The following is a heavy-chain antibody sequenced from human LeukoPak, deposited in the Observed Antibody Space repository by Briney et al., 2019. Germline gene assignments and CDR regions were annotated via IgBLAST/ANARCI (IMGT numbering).Heavy chain of an antibody. D-gene: IGHD5-24*01. V-gene: IGHV4-59*01. J-gene: IGHJ3*02. Sequence: SETLSLTCTVSGGSISSYYWSWIRQPPGKGLEWIGYIYYSGSTNYNPSLKSRVTVSVDTSKNQFSLKLSSVTAADTAVYYCTRDRGRWLHRDAFDIWGQGTMVTVSS. CDR1: GGSISSYY. CDR3: TRDRGRWLHRDAFDI. CDR2: IYYSGST.